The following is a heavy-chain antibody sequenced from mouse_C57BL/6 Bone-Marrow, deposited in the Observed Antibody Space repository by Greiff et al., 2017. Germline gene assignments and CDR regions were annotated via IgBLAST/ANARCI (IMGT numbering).Heavy chain of an antibody. CDR2: IHPNSGST. Sequence: QVQLQQSGAELVKPGASVKLSCKASGYTFTSYWMHWVKQRPGQGLEWIGMIHPNSGSTNYNEKFKSKATLTVDKSSSTAYMQLSSLTSEDSAVYYCARYGATVVPYYFDYWGQGTTLTVSS. J-gene: IGHJ2*01. CDR1: GYTFTSYW. D-gene: IGHD1-1*01. CDR3: ARYGATVVPYYFDY. V-gene: IGHV1-64*01.